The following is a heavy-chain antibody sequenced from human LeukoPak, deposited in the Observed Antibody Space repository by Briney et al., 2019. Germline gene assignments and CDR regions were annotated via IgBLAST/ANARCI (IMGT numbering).Heavy chain of an antibody. CDR1: GGSFSGYY. CDR2: MNHSGSS. Sequence: PSETLSLTCAVYGGSFSGYYWSWVRQPPGKGLEWVGEMNHSGSSNYNPSRKSGVTISVYTSNTQFSLKLSSVTAADTAVYYCASLPGKVLGVIRNWFDPWGQGTLVTVSS. CDR3: ASLPGKVLGVIRNWFDP. V-gene: IGHV4-34*01. J-gene: IGHJ5*02. D-gene: IGHD3-10*01.